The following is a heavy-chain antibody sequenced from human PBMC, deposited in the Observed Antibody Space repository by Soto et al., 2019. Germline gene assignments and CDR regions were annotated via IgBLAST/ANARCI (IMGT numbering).Heavy chain of an antibody. J-gene: IGHJ4*02. Sequence: PSETLSLTCAVSGGSISTKNWWTWVRQPPGKGLEWIGEIYYSGSTNYNPSLKSRVTISVDKSKNQFSLNLSSVTAADTAVYYCASGDYSHFDLWGQGTLVTV. CDR3: ASGDYSHFDL. D-gene: IGHD4-17*01. CDR2: IYYSGST. V-gene: IGHV4-4*02. CDR1: GGSISTKNW.